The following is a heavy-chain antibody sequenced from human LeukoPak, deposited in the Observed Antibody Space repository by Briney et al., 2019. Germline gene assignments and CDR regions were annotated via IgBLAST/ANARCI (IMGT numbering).Heavy chain of an antibody. J-gene: IGHJ4*02. D-gene: IGHD3-10*01. Sequence: GGSLRLSCAASGFTFGSYVMHWVRQAPGKGLEWVAVISYDGSNKYYADSVKGRFTISRDNSKNTLYLQMNSLRVEDTAVYYCARGLIWFGEPSFDYWGQGTLVTVSS. CDR1: GFTFGSYV. CDR2: ISYDGSNK. V-gene: IGHV3-30-3*01. CDR3: ARGLIWFGEPSFDY.